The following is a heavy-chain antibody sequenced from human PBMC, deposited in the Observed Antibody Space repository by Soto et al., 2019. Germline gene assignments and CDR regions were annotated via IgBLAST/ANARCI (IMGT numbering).Heavy chain of an antibody. CDR1: GGSISSSSYY. V-gene: IGHV4-39*01. D-gene: IGHD3-22*01. CDR3: ARPAMVINGDDAFDI. CDR2: IYYSGST. J-gene: IGHJ3*02. Sequence: SETLSLTCTVSGGSISSSSYYWGWIRQPPGKGLEWIGSIYYSGSTYYNPSLKSRVTISVDTSKNQFSLKLSSVTAADTAVYYCARPAMVINGDDAFDIWGQGTMVTVSS.